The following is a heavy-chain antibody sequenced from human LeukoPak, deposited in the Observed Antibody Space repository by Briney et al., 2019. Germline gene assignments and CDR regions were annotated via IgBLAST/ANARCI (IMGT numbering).Heavy chain of an antibody. CDR1: GFTFKNYA. J-gene: IGHJ4*02. CDR3: AKMISSGYSADFDY. Sequence: GGSLGLSCAASGFTFKNYAMSWVRQAPGKGLEWASSISASGGSTYYADSVKGRFIISRDSSKNTVYLQMYSLRVGDTAVYYCAKMISSGYSADFDYGGQGTLVTVSS. D-gene: IGHD3-22*01. V-gene: IGHV3-23*01. CDR2: ISASGGST.